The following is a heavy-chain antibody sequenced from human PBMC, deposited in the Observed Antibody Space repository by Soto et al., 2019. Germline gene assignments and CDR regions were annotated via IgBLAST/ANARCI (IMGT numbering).Heavy chain of an antibody. V-gene: IGHV1-69*13. CDR3: ARDYSNYDREDYYYGMDV. D-gene: IGHD4-4*01. CDR1: GGTFSSYA. J-gene: IGHJ6*02. Sequence: SVKVSCKASGGTFSSYAISWVRQAPGQGLEWMGGIIPIFGTANYAQKFQGRVTITADESTSTAYMELSSLRSEDTAVYYCARDYSNYDREDYYYGMDVWGQGTTVTVSS. CDR2: IIPIFGTA.